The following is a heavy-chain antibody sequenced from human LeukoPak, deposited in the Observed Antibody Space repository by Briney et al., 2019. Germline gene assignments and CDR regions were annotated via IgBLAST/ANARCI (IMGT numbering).Heavy chain of an antibody. CDR3: ARDQGTEAFDI. Sequence: SETLSLTCAVYGGSFSGYYWSWIRQPPGKGLEWIGYIYYSGSTNYNPSLKSRVTISVDTSKNQFSLKLSSVTAADTAVYYCARDQGTEAFDIWGQGTMVTVPS. V-gene: IGHV4-59*01. CDR1: GGSFSGYY. D-gene: IGHD3-10*01. CDR2: IYYSGST. J-gene: IGHJ3*02.